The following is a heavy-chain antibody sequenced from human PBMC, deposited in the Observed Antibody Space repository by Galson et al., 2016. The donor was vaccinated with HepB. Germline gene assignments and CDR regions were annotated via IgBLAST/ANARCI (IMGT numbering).Heavy chain of an antibody. J-gene: IGHJ4*02. CDR1: GGSVISDSDY. CDR3: ARDWGYCSRTSCYAFDT. D-gene: IGHD2-2*01. CDR2: IYHSGST. Sequence: SETLSLTCTVSGGSVISDSDYWTWLRQPPGKGLEWIGYIYHSGSTNYNPSLKSRLTMSVDTSKNQFSLKLGSLTAADTAVYYCARDWGYCSRTSCYAFDTWGQGTLVTVSS. V-gene: IGHV4-61*01.